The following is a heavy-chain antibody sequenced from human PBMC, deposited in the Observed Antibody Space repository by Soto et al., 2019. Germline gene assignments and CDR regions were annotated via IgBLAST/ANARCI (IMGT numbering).Heavy chain of an antibody. CDR3: ARVSGENDFWSGYYGNYYDMDV. V-gene: IGHV3-7*01. CDR1: GFIFSTYW. J-gene: IGHJ6*02. D-gene: IGHD3-3*01. Sequence: GGSMRLSCAASGFIFSTYWMTWVRQAPGQGLEWVANIQQDGSEKNYVDSVKGRFTISRDNAKNSLYLQMNSLRVEDTAVYYCARVSGENDFWSGYYGNYYDMDVWGQGTTVTVSS. CDR2: IQQDGSEK.